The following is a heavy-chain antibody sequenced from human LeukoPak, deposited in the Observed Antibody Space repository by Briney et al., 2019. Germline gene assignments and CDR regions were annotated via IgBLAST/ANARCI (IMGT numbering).Heavy chain of an antibody. CDR3: ASGYCSGGSCSYYYHGMDV. J-gene: IGHJ6*04. Sequence: EASVKVSCKASGGTFSSYAISWVRQAPGQGLEWMGGIIPIFGTANYAQKFQGRVTITADKSTSTAYMELSSLRSEDTAVYYCASGYCSGGSCSYYYHGMDVWGKGTTVTVSS. D-gene: IGHD2-15*01. V-gene: IGHV1-69*06. CDR1: GGTFSSYA. CDR2: IIPIFGTA.